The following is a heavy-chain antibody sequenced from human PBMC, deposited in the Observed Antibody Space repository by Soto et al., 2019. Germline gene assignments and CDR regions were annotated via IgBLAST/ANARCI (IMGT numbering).Heavy chain of an antibody. D-gene: IGHD2-8*01. CDR1: GFTFSSYA. V-gene: IGHV3-23*01. CDR3: AKGALGHCTNGVCYSDYYYYGMDV. J-gene: IGHJ6*02. CDR2: ISGSGYNT. Sequence: GGSLRLSCAASGFTFSSYAMNWVRQAPGKGLEWVSGISGSGYNTYYADSVKGRFTSSRDNSKNTLYLQMNSLRAEDTAVYYCAKGALGHCTNGVCYSDYYYYGMDVWGQGTTVTVSS.